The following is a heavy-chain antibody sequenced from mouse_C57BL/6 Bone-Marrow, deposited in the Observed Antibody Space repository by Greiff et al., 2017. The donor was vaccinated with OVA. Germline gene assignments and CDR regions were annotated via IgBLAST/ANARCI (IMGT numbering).Heavy chain of an antibody. CDR3: AREGRITTVVDYFDY. D-gene: IGHD1-1*01. Sequence: QVQLQQSDAELVKPGASVKISCKVSGYTFTDHTIHWMKQRPEQGLEWIGYIYPRDGSTKYNEKFKGKATLTADKSSSTAYMQLNSLTSEDSAVYFCAREGRITTVVDYFDYWGQGTTLTVSS. CDR1: GYTFTDHT. CDR2: IYPRDGST. J-gene: IGHJ2*01. V-gene: IGHV1-78*01.